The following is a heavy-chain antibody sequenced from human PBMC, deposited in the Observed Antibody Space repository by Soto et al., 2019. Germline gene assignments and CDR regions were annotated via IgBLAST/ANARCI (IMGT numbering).Heavy chain of an antibody. Sequence: LRLSCAASGFSFSNNGMHWVRQAPGKGLEWVAIISYDGSKKYYADSVKGRFTISRDNSKNTLYLQMNSLRVEDTAVFYCAKDRVESGLGEIDYWGQGTLVTVSS. CDR2: ISYDGSKK. D-gene: IGHD3-16*01. CDR1: GFSFSNNG. V-gene: IGHV3-30*18. J-gene: IGHJ4*02. CDR3: AKDRVESGLGEIDY.